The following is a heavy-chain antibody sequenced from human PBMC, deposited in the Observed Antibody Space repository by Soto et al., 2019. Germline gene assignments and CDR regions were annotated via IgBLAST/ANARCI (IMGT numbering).Heavy chain of an antibody. J-gene: IGHJ6*02. D-gene: IGHD2-21*01. CDR2: ISSSSSYI. Sequence: GGSLRLSWAASGFTFSSYSMNCVRQAPGKGLEWVSSISSSSSYIYYADSVKGRFTISRDNAKNSLYLQMNSLRAEDTAVYYCSGGPSDFYYYYYGMDVWGQRTTVTVSS. CDR3: SGGPSDFYYYYYGMDV. V-gene: IGHV3-21*01. CDR1: GFTFSSYS.